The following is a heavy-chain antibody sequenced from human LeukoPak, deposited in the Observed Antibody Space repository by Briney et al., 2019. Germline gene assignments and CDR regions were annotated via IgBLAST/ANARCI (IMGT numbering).Heavy chain of an antibody. CDR2: IASDGSHT. J-gene: IGHJ3*02. D-gene: IGHD3-10*01. CDR1: GFTFSDYY. Sequence: PGGSLRLSCAASGFTFSDYYMSWIRQAPGKGLEWVAVIASDGSHTFYVESVKGRFTISRDNSKKTLYLQMNSLRAEDTAVYFCARERQDTIVHSGAFDIWGQGTMVAVSS. CDR3: ARERQDTIVHSGAFDI. V-gene: IGHV3-30-3*01.